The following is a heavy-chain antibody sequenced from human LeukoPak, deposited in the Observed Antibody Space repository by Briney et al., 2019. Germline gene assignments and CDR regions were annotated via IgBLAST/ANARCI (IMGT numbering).Heavy chain of an antibody. V-gene: IGHV4-39*01. Sequence: SETLSLTCTVSGCSISSSSYYWGWIRQPPGKGLEWNGSIYYSGSTYYNPSLKSRVTISVDTSKNQFSLKLSSVTAADTAAYYCARHDWATRDYYYYYMDVWGKGTTVTVSS. CDR1: GCSISSSSYY. CDR2: IYYSGST. D-gene: IGHD2-15*01. J-gene: IGHJ6*03. CDR3: ARHDWATRDYYYYYMDV.